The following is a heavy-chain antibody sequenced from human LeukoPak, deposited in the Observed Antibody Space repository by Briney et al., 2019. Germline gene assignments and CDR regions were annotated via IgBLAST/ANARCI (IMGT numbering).Heavy chain of an antibody. J-gene: IGHJ3*02. V-gene: IGHV1-8*01. D-gene: IGHD6-6*01. Sequence: ASVKVSCMSSGYTFTSYDINWVRPATGQGLEWMGWMNPNSGNTGYAQKFQGRVTMTRNTSISTAYMELSRLRSEDTAVYYCAREDSSSDAFDIWGQGTMVTVSS. CDR2: MNPNSGNT. CDR3: AREDSSSDAFDI. CDR1: GYTFTSYD.